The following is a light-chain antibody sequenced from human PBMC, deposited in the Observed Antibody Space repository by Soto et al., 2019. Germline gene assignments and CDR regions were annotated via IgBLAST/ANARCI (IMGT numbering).Light chain of an antibody. V-gene: IGKV3-20*01. J-gene: IGKJ2*03. CDR1: QRVSGGY. Sequence: ETVLTQSPGTLSLSPGERATLSCRASQRVSGGYLGWYQQKPGQPPRLLIYDTSRRANGIPDRFSGSGSGTDFTLTISRLEPEDFAVYYCHQYINPPNSFGQGTKLEIK. CDR2: DTS. CDR3: HQYINPPNS.